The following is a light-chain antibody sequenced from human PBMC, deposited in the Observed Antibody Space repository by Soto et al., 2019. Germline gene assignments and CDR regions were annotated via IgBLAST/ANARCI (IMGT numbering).Light chain of an antibody. CDR3: CSYAGSGTNV. Sequence: QSVLTQPASVSGSPGQSITISCTGTSSNVGNFNVVSWYQQHPGKAPKDIIYDVSERPSGVSHRFSGSKSGNTASLTISGLQAEDEADYYCCSYAGSGTNVFGTGTKSPS. V-gene: IGLV2-23*02. CDR2: DVS. J-gene: IGLJ1*01. CDR1: SSNVGNFNV.